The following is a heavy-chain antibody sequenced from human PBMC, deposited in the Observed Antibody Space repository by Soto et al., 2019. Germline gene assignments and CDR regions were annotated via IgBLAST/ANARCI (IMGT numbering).Heavy chain of an antibody. CDR2: ISYDGSNK. J-gene: IGHJ4*02. D-gene: IGHD3-22*01. CDR3: AREFDYYDSRAPSFDY. V-gene: IGHV3-30-3*01. CDR1: GFTFSSYA. Sequence: QVQLVESGGGVVQPGRSLRLSCAASGFTFSSYAMHWVRQAPGKGLEWVAVISYDGSNKYYADSVKGRFTISRDNSKNSLYRQMNSLRAEDTAVYYCAREFDYYDSRAPSFDYWGQGTLVTVSS.